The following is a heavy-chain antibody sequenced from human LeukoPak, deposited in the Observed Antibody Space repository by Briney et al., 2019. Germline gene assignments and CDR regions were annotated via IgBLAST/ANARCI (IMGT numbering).Heavy chain of an antibody. D-gene: IGHD3-22*01. CDR3: ARDRDYYDISQDAFDI. CDR1: GFTFTSSA. V-gene: IGHV1-58*02. Sequence: GTSVKVSCKASGFTFTSSAMQWVRQARGQRLEWIGWIVVGSGNTNYAQKFQERVTITRDMSTSTAYMELSSLRSEDTAVYYCARDRDYYDISQDAFDIWGQGTMVTVSS. J-gene: IGHJ3*02. CDR2: IVVGSGNT.